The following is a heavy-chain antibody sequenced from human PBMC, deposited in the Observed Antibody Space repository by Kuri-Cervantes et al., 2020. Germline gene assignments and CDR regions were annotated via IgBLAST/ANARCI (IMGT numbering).Heavy chain of an antibody. V-gene: IGHV3-53*01. CDR3: AKSSYDYYDSSGYYRPPDY. CDR2: IYSGGST. Sequence: GGSLRLSCAASGFTVSSNYMSWVRQAPGKGLEWVSVIYSGGSTYYADSVKGRFTISRDNSKNTLYLQMNSLRAEDTAVYYCAKSSYDYYDSSGYYRPPDYWGQGTLVTVSS. D-gene: IGHD3-22*01. J-gene: IGHJ4*02. CDR1: GFTVSSNY.